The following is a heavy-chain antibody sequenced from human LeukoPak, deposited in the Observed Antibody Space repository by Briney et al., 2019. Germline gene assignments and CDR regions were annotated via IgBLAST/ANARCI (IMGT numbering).Heavy chain of an antibody. CDR3: ARRNVLLWFGELRWFDP. V-gene: IGHV4-34*01. D-gene: IGHD3-10*01. CDR2: INHSGST. Sequence: SETLSLTCAVYGGSFSGYFWSWIRQPPGKGLEWIGEINHSGSTNYNPSLKSRVTISVDTSKNQFSLKLSSVTAADTAVYYCARRNVLLWFGELRWFDPWGQGTLVTVSS. CDR1: GGSFSGYF. J-gene: IGHJ5*02.